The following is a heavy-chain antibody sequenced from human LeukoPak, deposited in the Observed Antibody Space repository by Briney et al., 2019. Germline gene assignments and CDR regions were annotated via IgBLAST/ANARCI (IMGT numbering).Heavy chain of an antibody. D-gene: IGHD3-3*01. J-gene: IGHJ5*02. Sequence: SETLSLTCTVSGGSISSYYWSWIRQPPGKGLEWIGYIYYSGSTNYNPSLKSRVTISVDTSKNQFSLKLSSVTAADTAVYYCARGATYDFRPVSVSLFVPWGQGTLVTVSS. CDR3: ARGATYDFRPVSVSLFVP. V-gene: IGHV4-59*08. CDR1: GGSISSYY. CDR2: IYYSGST.